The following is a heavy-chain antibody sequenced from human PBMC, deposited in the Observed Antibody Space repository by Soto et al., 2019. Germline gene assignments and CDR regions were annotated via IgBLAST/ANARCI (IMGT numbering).Heavy chain of an antibody. CDR1: GFLISANA. J-gene: IGHJ5*02. CDR2: ISGSAGVA. V-gene: IGHV3-23*01. D-gene: IGHD2-21*01. Sequence: GGSLRLSCAASGFLISANAMSWVRQAPGGGLEWVSTISGSAGVAFYADSVRGRFIISRDISKNTIYLQMITLRADDMARYYCVKGSVWTLFDPWGQGTLVTVSS. CDR3: VKGSVWTLFDP.